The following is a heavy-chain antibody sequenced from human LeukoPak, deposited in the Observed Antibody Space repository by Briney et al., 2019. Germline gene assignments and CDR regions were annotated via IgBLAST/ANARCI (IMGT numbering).Heavy chain of an antibody. V-gene: IGHV3-23*01. CDR3: ARVTPGIAVAGSGDY. J-gene: IGHJ4*02. Sequence: GGSLRLSCAASGFIFSHYGMSWVRQAPGKGLEWVSSIRDRGDSTYYADSVKGRFTISRDNSQNTVDLRMHSLRAEDTAVYYCARVTPGIAVAGSGDYWGQGTLVTVSS. D-gene: IGHD6-19*01. CDR2: IRDRGDST. CDR1: GFIFSHYG.